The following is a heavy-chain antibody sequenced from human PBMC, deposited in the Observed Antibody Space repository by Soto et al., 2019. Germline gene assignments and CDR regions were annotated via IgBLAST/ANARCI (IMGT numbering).Heavy chain of an antibody. J-gene: IGHJ4*02. V-gene: IGHV3-33*01. CDR2: IWYDGSNK. Sequence: GGSLRLSCAASGFTFSSYGMHWVRQAPGKGLEWVAVIWYDGSNKYYADSVKGRFTISRDNSKNTLYLQMNSLRAEDTAVYYCARDYGDRRGVFDYWGQGTLVTVSS. D-gene: IGHD4-17*01. CDR1: GFTFSSYG. CDR3: ARDYGDRRGVFDY.